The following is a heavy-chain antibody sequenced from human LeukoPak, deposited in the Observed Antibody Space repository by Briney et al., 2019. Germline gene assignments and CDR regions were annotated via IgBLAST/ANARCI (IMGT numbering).Heavy chain of an antibody. V-gene: IGHV3-30*02. CDR1: GFTFSSYG. Sequence: GGPLRLPCAASGFTFSSYGMHWVRQAPGKGPEGVAFIRYDGSNKYYADSVKGRFTISRDNSKNTLYLQMNSLRAEDTAVYYCAKVEGGMVRGVIIAPWGQGTLVTVSS. CDR3: AKVEGGMVRGVIIAP. D-gene: IGHD3-10*01. CDR2: IRYDGSNK. J-gene: IGHJ4*02.